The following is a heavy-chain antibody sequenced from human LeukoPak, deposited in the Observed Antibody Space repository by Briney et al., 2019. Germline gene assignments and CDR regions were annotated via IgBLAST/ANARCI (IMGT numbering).Heavy chain of an antibody. CDR1: GFTFSSYW. Sequence: GGSLRLSCAASGFTFSSYWMSWVRQAPGKGLEWVANIKQDGSEKYYVDSVKGRLTISRDNAKNSLYLQMNSLRAEDTAVYYCARDRYSSGWYSMAFDIWGQGTMVTVSS. CDR2: IKQDGSEK. CDR3: ARDRYSSGWYSMAFDI. D-gene: IGHD6-19*01. J-gene: IGHJ3*02. V-gene: IGHV3-7*01.